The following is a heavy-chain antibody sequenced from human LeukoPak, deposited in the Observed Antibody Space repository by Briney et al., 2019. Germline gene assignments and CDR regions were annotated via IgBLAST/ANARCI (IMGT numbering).Heavy chain of an antibody. CDR1: GGSMSNYY. CDR2: IFYSGST. V-gene: IGHV4-59*08. D-gene: IGHD3-10*01. Sequence: PSETLSLTCTVSGGSMSNYYWSWIRQPPGKGLEWIGYIFYSGSTYSNPSLKSRVTISVDTSKNQFSLKLSSVTAADTAVYYCARQVVRGVTGFDPWGQGTLVTVSS. CDR3: ARQVVRGVTGFDP. J-gene: IGHJ5*02.